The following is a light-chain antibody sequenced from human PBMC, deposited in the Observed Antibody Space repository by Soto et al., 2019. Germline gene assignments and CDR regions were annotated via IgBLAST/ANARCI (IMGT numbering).Light chain of an antibody. Sequence: EIVMTQSPATLSVSPGERATLSCRASQSVGSNLAWYRQKPGQAPRLLIYGASTRATGIPARFSGSWSGTDFTLTISSLQSEDFAVYYCQQYNNSLYTFGQGTKLEIK. CDR2: GAS. CDR3: QQYNNSLYT. V-gene: IGKV3-15*01. CDR1: QSVGSN. J-gene: IGKJ2*01.